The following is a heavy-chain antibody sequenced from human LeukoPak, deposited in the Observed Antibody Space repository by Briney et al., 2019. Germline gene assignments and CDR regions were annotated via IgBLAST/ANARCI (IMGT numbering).Heavy chain of an antibody. CDR2: IYYSGSI. J-gene: IGHJ4*02. CDR1: GGSISSYY. V-gene: IGHV4-59*01. Sequence: PSETLSLTCTVSGGSISSYYWSWIRQPPGKGLEGIGYIYYSGSINYNPTLKSRVTISVVSFKNQFSLKLSSVVAADAAEYYCAREPYGSGTFDYWGQGTLVTVSA. D-gene: IGHD3-10*01. CDR3: AREPYGSGTFDY.